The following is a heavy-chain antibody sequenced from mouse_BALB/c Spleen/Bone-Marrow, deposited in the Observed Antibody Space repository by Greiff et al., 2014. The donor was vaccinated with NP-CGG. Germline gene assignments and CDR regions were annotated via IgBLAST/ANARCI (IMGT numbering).Heavy chain of an antibody. CDR2: IDPETGGT. V-gene: IGHV1-15*01. CDR3: TREGYYGSSPAWFPY. D-gene: IGHD1-1*01. CDR1: GYTFTDYE. J-gene: IGHJ3*01. Sequence: VKLVESGAELVRPGASVTLSCKASGYTFTDYEMHWVKQTPVHGLEWIGTIDPETGGTAYNQKFKGKATLTADKSSSTAYMGLRSLTSEDSAGYYCTREGYYGSSPAWFPYWGQGTLVTVSA.